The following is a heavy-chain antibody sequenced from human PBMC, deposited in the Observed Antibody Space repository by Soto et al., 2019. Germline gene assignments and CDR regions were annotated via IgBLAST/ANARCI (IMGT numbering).Heavy chain of an antibody. D-gene: IGHD6-13*01. V-gene: IGHV1-24*01. CDR2: FDPEDGET. CDR3: ATLVVLITPYSSSWYFDI. J-gene: IGHJ3*02. CDR1: GYTLTELS. Sequence: ASVKVSCKVSGYTLTELSMHWVRQAPGKGLEWMGGFDPEDGETIYAQKFQGRVTMTEDTSTDTAYMELSSLRSEDTAVYYCATLVVLITPYSSSWYFDIWGQGTMVTVSS.